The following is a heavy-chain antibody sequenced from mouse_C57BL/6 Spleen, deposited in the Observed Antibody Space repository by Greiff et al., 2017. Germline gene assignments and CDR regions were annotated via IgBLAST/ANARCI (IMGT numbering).Heavy chain of an antibody. CDR2: IRSKSSNYAT. J-gene: IGHJ4*01. Sequence: EVQVVESGGGLVQPKGSLKLSCAASGFTFNTYAMHWVRQAPGKGLEWVARIRSKSSNYATYYADSVKDRFTISRDDSQSMLYLQMNNLKTEDTAMYYCVRERLLLPYYAMDYWGQGTSVTVSS. V-gene: IGHV10-3*01. D-gene: IGHD2-3*01. CDR3: VRERLLLPYYAMDY. CDR1: GFTFNTYA.